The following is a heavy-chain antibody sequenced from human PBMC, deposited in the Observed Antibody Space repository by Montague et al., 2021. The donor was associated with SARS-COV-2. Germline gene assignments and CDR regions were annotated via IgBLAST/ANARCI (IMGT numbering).Heavy chain of an antibody. CDR3: ARHVSGSSTHFHH. CDR2: IYYSGNT. J-gene: IGHJ1*01. V-gene: IGHV4-59*08. CDR1: GGSLSSYY. D-gene: IGHD1-26*01. Sequence: SETLSLTCTVSGGSLSSYYWSWIRQPPGKGLEWIGYIYYSGNTNYNPSLQSRVTISVDTSKNQFSLNLSSVTAADTAVYYCARHVSGSSTHFHHWGQGTRVTVSS.